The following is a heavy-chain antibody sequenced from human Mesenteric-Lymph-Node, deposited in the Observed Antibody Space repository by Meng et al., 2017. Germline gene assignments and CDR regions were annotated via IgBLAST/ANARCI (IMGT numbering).Heavy chain of an antibody. V-gene: IGHV4-59*01. CDR3: ASVDYAFDI. Sequence: SKTLSLTCTVSGGSISSYYWSWIRQPPGKGLEWIGYIYYSGSTNYNPSLKSRVTISVDTSKNQFSLKLSSVTAADTAVYYCASVDYAFDIWGQGTMVTVSS. J-gene: IGHJ3*02. CDR1: GGSISSYY. CDR2: IYYSGST. D-gene: IGHD5-24*01.